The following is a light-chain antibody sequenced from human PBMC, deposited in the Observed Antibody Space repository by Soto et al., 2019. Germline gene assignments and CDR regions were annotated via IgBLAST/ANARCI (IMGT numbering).Light chain of an antibody. J-gene: IGKJ1*01. V-gene: IGKV3-11*01. CDR3: QQRASWPRT. Sequence: EIVLTQSPATLSLSPGERATLSCRASQTVDRYFAWYQQKAGQAPRLLIYEASNRATGIPVRFSGSGSGTDFTLSISSLEPEDFAVYYCQQRASWPRTFGQGTKVEIK. CDR1: QTVDRY. CDR2: EAS.